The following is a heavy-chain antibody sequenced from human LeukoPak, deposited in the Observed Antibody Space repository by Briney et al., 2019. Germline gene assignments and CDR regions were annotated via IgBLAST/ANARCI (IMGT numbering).Heavy chain of an antibody. CDR3: ARGLANWFDP. CDR1: GGSFSGYY. CDR2: INHSGST. Sequence: SETLSLTCAVYGGSFSGYYWSWIRQPPGKGLEWIGEINHSGSTNYNPSLKSRVTISVDTSKNQFSLKLSSVTAADTAVYYCARGLANWFDPWGQGTLVTVSS. J-gene: IGHJ5*02. V-gene: IGHV4-34*01.